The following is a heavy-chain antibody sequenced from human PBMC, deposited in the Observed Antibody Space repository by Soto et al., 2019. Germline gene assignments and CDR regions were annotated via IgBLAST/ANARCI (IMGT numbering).Heavy chain of an antibody. CDR1: GFPFRGYC. CDR3: AKDHQIVGATSVFYYYYGMDV. D-gene: IGHD1-26*01. J-gene: IGHJ6*02. Sequence: GGSLRLSCTAAGFPFRGYCMHWVSQAPGKGVERVAVISYDGSNKYYADSVKGRFTISRDNSKNTLYLQMNSLRAEDTAVYYCAKDHQIVGATSVFYYYYGMDVWGQGTAVTVSS. V-gene: IGHV3-30*18. CDR2: ISYDGSNK.